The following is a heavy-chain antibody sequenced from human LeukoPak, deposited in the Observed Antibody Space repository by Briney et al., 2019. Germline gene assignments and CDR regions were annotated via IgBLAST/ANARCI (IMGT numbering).Heavy chain of an antibody. CDR3: ASDREYYYGSGSFDY. Sequence: GGSLRLSCAASGFTFSFYWMSWVRQAPGKGLEWVANIKQDGSEKYYVDSVKGRFTISRDNAKNSPYLQMNSLRAEDTAVYYCASDREYYYGSGSFDYWGQGTLVTVSS. V-gene: IGHV3-7*04. D-gene: IGHD3-10*01. J-gene: IGHJ4*02. CDR1: GFTFSFYW. CDR2: IKQDGSEK.